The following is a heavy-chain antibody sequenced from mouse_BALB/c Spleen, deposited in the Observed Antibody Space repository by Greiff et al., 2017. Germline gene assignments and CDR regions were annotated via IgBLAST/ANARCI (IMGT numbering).Heavy chain of an antibody. CDR3: AREAAYYYGSSHWYFDV. CDR1: GFTFSSFG. J-gene: IGHJ1*01. D-gene: IGHD1-1*01. V-gene: IGHV5-17*02. Sequence: EVKLMESGGGLVQPGGSRKLSCAASGFTFSSFGMHWVRQAPEKGLEWVAYISSGSSTIYYADTVKGRFTISRDNPKNTLFLQMTSLRSEDTAMYYCAREAAYYYGSSHWYFDVWGAGTTVTVSS. CDR2: ISSGSSTI.